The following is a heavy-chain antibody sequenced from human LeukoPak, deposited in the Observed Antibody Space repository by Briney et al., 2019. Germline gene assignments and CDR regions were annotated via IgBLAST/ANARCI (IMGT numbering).Heavy chain of an antibody. D-gene: IGHD6-19*01. CDR3: AKKAGRAVAALNYFDY. Sequence: SGGSLRLSCAASGFTFSSYAMSWVRQGPGKGLEWVSGTSGSGGSTYYADSVKGRFTISRDNSMNTLYLQMNSLRAEDTAVYYCAKKAGRAVAALNYFDYWGQGTLVTVSS. CDR1: GFTFSSYA. J-gene: IGHJ4*02. V-gene: IGHV3-23*01. CDR2: TSGSGGST.